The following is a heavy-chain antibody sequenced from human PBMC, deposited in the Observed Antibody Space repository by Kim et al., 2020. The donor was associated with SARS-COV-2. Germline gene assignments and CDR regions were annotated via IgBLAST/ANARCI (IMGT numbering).Heavy chain of an antibody. V-gene: IGHV3-66*01. J-gene: IGHJ1*01. D-gene: IGHD3-22*01. Sequence: ADSVKGRLFISRDHSKNPLYLQMNSLRAEDTAVYYCATVVFYYDAGYFKNWGQGTLVIVSS. CDR3: ATVVFYYDAGYFKN.